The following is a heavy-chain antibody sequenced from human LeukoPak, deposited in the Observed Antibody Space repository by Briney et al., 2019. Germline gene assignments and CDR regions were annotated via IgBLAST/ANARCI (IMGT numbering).Heavy chain of an antibody. D-gene: IGHD6-19*01. CDR1: GFTFSTYW. V-gene: IGHV3-7*01. J-gene: IGHJ6*03. Sequence: GGSLRLSCAASGFTFSTYWMSWVRQAPGKGLEWVANIKQDGSEKYYVDSVKGRFTISRDNAKNSLYLQMNSLRAEDTAVYYCPRGRIAVAGTYIPSNWGPQLYYMDVWGKGTTVTVSS. CDR2: IKQDGSEK. CDR3: PRGRIAVAGTYIPSNWGPQLYYMDV.